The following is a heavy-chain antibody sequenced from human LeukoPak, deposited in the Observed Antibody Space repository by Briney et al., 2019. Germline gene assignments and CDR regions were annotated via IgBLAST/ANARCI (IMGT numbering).Heavy chain of an antibody. CDR3: ARVGAPRGSSWYRIDY. CDR1: GGSISSYY. Sequence: PSETLSLTCTVSGGSISSYYWSWIRQPPGKGLEWIGYIYYSGSTNYNPSLESRVTISVDTSKNQFSLKLSSVTAADTAVYYCARVGAPRGSSWYRIDYWGQGTLVTVSS. J-gene: IGHJ4*02. V-gene: IGHV4-59*01. D-gene: IGHD6-13*01. CDR2: IYYSGST.